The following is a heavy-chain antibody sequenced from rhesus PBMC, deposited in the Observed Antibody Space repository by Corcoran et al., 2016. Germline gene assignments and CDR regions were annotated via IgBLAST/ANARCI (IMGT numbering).Heavy chain of an antibody. CDR3: ARDVGSWSPYFDY. CDR1: GGSISSNY. J-gene: IGHJ4*01. D-gene: IGHD6-13*01. CDR2: MRQGGNT. Sequence: QVQLQQWGEGLVKPSETLSLTCAVYGGSISSNYWRWIRQPPGKGLEWIGRMRQGGNTIYNPSLKIPVTISIDPSKYQFSLKLSSVTAADTAGYYCARDVGSWSPYFDYWGQGVLVTVSS. V-gene: IGHV4-160*01.